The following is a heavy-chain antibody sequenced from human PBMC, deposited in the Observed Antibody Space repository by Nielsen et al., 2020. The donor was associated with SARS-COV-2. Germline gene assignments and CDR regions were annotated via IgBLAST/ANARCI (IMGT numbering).Heavy chain of an antibody. CDR1: GFRFRGYG. CDR2: ISYDGSFD. V-gene: IGHV3-30*12. Sequence: GESLKISCATSGFRFRGYGMHWVRQAPGKGLEWVAVISYDGSFDKYGGAVKGRFTISRDNSKNTLYLQMDNLRVEDTAAYYCSREGDSPHLDVWGQGALVTVSS. D-gene: IGHD1-26*01. CDR3: SREGDSPHLDV. J-gene: IGHJ4*02.